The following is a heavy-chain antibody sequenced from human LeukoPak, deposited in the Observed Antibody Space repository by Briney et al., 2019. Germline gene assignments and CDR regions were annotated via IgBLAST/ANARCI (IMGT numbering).Heavy chain of an antibody. CDR2: MNPNSGNT. CDR1: GYTFTSYD. V-gene: IGHV1-8*03. J-gene: IGHJ6*03. D-gene: IGHD6-13*01. CDR3: ARVGGSSWYFPYYMDV. Sequence: ASVKVSCKASGYTFTSYDINWVRQATGQGLEWMGWMNPNSGNTGYAQKFQGRVTITRNTSISTAYMELSSLRSEDTAVYYCARVGGSSWYFPYYMDVWGKGTTVTVSS.